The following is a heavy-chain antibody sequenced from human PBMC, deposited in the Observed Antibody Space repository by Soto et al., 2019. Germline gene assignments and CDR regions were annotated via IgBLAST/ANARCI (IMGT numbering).Heavy chain of an antibody. V-gene: IGHV3-66*01. CDR3: ARDGGMWFGELLMTDYMDV. D-gene: IGHD3-10*01. Sequence: GGSLRLSCAASGFTVSSNYMSWVRQAPGKGLEWVSVIYSGGSTYYADSVKGRFTISRDNSKNTLYLQMNSLRAEDTAVYYCARDGGMWFGELLMTDYMDVWGKGTTVTVSS. J-gene: IGHJ6*03. CDR1: GFTVSSNY. CDR2: IYSGGST.